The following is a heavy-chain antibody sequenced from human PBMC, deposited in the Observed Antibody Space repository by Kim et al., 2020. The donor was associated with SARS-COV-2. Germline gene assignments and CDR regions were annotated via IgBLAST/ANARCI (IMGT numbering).Heavy chain of an antibody. D-gene: IGHD1-26*01. J-gene: IGHJ3*02. CDR3: ATWFYSGSYYGAFDI. Sequence: DPVKGRFTISRDNAKDSLYLEMNSLRAEDTAVYYCATWFYSGSYYGAFDIWGQGTKVTVSS. V-gene: IGHV3-11*06.